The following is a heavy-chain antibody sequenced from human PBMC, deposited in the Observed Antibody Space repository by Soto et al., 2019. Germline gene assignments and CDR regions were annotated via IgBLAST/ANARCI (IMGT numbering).Heavy chain of an antibody. CDR1: GGSISSYY. Sequence: SETLSLTCTVSGGSISSYYWSWIRQPPGKGLEWIGYIYYSGSTNYNPSLKSRVTISVDTSKNQFSLKLSSVTAADTAVYYCGRHGPHLNYDFWSGYPGHFDYWAREPWSPSPQ. J-gene: IGHJ4*02. V-gene: IGHV4-59*08. D-gene: IGHD3-3*01. CDR2: IYYSGST. CDR3: GRHGPHLNYDFWSGYPGHFDY.